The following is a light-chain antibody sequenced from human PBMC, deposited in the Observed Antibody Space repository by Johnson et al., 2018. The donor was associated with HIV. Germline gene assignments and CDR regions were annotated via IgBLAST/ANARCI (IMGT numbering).Light chain of an antibody. J-gene: IGLJ1*01. CDR3: GTWDSSLSAGF. V-gene: IGLV1-51*01. Sequence: QSVLTQPPSVSAAPGQKVTISCSGSSSNIGNNYVSWYQQLPGTAPKLLIYDNNKRPSGIPDRFSGSKSGTSATLGITGLQTGDEADYYWGTWDSSLSAGFFGTGTKVTVL. CDR1: SSNIGNNY. CDR2: DNN.